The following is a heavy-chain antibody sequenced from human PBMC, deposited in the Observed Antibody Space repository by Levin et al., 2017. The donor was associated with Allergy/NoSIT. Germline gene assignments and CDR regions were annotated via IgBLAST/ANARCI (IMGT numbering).Heavy chain of an antibody. CDR1: GFTFDDYA. CDR3: AKDKGYCSGGSCYRSYGMDV. V-gene: IGHV3-43D*04. CDR2: ISWDGGST. J-gene: IGHJ6*04. Sequence: GGSLRLSCAASGFTFDDYAMHWVRQAPGKGLEWVSLISWDGGSTYYADSVKGRFTISRDNSKNSLYLQMNSLRAEDTALYYCAKDKGYCSGGSCYRSYGMDVWGKGTTVTVSS. D-gene: IGHD2-15*01.